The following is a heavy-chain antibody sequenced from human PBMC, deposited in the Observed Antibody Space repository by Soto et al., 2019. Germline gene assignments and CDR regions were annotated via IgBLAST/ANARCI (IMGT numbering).Heavy chain of an antibody. Sequence: EVQLVESGGGLVQIGGSLRLSCATTGLNFSGSAMHWARQASGKGLEWVGRIRSRPHNYATTYAASVEGRFTISRDDSKNTVYLQMNGLKTADTAVYYCTTERDYWGRGTLVTFSS. CDR3: TTERDY. J-gene: IGHJ4*02. CDR2: IRSRPHNYAT. V-gene: IGHV3-73*02. CDR1: GLNFSGSA.